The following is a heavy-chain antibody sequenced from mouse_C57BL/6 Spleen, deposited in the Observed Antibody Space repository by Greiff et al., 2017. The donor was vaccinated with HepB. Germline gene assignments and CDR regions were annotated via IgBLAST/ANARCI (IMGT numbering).Heavy chain of an antibody. CDR1: GYTFTSYW. D-gene: IGHD2-2*01. Sequence: VKLQQPGAELVRPGSSVKLSCKASGYTFTSYWMHWVKQRPIQGLEWIGNIDPSDSETHYNQKFKDKATLTVDKSSSTAYMQLSSLTSEDSAVYYCARSSIYGSFAYWGQGTLVTVSA. CDR2: IDPSDSET. V-gene: IGHV1-52*01. CDR3: ARSSIYGSFAY. J-gene: IGHJ3*01.